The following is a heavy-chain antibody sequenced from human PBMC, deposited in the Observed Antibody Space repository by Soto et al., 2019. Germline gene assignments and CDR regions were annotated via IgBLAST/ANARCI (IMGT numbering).Heavy chain of an antibody. D-gene: IGHD3-10*01. CDR3: AKEGGYYGSGSYSVGENYYGMDV. V-gene: IGHV3-30*18. CDR2: ISYDGSNK. J-gene: IGHJ6*02. CDR1: GFTFSSYG. Sequence: QVQLVESGGGVVQPGRSLRLSCAASGFTFSSYGMHWVRQAPGKGLEWVAVISYDGSNKYYGDSVKGRFTISRDNSKNTLYLKMNSLRAEDTAVYYCAKEGGYYGSGSYSVGENYYGMDVWGQGTTVTVSS.